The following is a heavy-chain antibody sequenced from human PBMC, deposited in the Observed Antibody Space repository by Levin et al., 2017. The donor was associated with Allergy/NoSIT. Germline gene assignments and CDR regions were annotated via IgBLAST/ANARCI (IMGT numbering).Heavy chain of an antibody. J-gene: IGHJ4*02. D-gene: IGHD6-6*01. V-gene: IGHV3-11*01. CDR2: ISGSGATI. CDR3: AGGGTSAYSSSST. Sequence: GGSLRLSCAASGFTFTDYYMTWIRQAPGKGLEWVSYISGSGATIYYADSVKGRFTISRDNAKTSVFLQMNSLRAEDTAVYYCAGGGTSAYSSSSTWGRGTLVTVSS. CDR1: GFTFTDYY.